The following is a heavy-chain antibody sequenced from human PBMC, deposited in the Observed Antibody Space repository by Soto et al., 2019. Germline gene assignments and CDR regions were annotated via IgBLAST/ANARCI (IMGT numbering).Heavy chain of an antibody. D-gene: IGHD1-26*01. CDR3: ARTNSGSYRLDAFDI. V-gene: IGHV1-46*01. Sequence: ASVTVSCKASGYTFTSYYMHWARQAPGQGLEWMGIINPSGGSTSYAQKFRGRVTMTRDTSTSTVYMELSSLRSEDTAVYYCARTNSGSYRLDAFDIWGQGTMVTVSS. CDR2: INPSGGST. CDR1: GYTFTSYY. J-gene: IGHJ3*02.